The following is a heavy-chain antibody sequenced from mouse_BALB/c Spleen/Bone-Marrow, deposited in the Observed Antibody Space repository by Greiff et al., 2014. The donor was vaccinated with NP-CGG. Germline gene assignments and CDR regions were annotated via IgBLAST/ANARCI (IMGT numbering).Heavy chain of an antibody. J-gene: IGHJ2*01. Sequence: VQLQQSGAELGRPGASVKMSCKASGYSFTSYTMHWVKQRPGQGLEWIGYINPSSGYTNYNQKFKDKATLTAGKSSSTAYMQLSSLTSEDSAVYYCARGWDYEGYFDYWGQGTTLTVSS. CDR1: GYSFTSYT. CDR3: ARGWDYEGYFDY. D-gene: IGHD2-4*01. CDR2: INPSSGYT. V-gene: IGHV1-4*01.